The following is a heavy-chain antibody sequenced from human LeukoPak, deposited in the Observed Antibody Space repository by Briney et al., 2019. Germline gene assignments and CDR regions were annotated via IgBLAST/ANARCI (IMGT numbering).Heavy chain of an antibody. CDR1: GFTFSSYS. CDR3: ARGRTYYYDSSGYYGGENYFDY. J-gene: IGHJ4*02. V-gene: IGHV3-48*04. Sequence: GGSLRLSCAASGFTFSSYSMNGVREAPRKGLESASCISSSSSTIYYADSVKGRVTISRDNANNSLYLQMNSLRAEHTAVYYCARGRTYYYDSSGYYGGENYFDYWGQGTLVTVSS. D-gene: IGHD3-22*01. CDR2: ISSSSSTI.